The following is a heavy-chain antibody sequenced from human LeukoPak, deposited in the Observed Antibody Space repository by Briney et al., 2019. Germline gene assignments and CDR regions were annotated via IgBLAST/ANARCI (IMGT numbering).Heavy chain of an antibody. Sequence: SETLSLTCTVSGGSISSSSYYWGWIRQPPGKGLEWIGYIYYSGSNYHNPSLKSRVTISVDTSKNQFSLKLTSVTAADTAVYYCARGPRGFWSGYGSYYYYYYYMDVWGKGTTVTVSS. CDR2: IYYSGSN. CDR3: ARGPRGFWSGYGSYYYYYYYMDV. J-gene: IGHJ6*03. CDR1: GGSISSSSYY. V-gene: IGHV4-39*01. D-gene: IGHD3-3*01.